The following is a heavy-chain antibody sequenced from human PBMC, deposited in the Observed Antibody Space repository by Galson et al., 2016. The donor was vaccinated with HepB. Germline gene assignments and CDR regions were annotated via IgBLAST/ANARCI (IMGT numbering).Heavy chain of an antibody. Sequence: TLSLTCTVSGGSISSGYYYWNWIRQPAGKGLEWIGRIYTTGNTNYNPSLKSRVTMSLDTSKNTFSLKLSSVTAADTAVYYGATTFYALSVACDWFDRWGQGTLVTVSS. CDR2: IYTTGNT. D-gene: IGHD3-16*01. V-gene: IGHV4-61*02. CDR3: ATTFYALSVACDWFDR. J-gene: IGHJ5*01. CDR1: GGSISSGYYY.